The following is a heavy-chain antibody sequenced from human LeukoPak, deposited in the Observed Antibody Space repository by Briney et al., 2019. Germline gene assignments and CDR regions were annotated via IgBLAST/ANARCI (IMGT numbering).Heavy chain of an antibody. CDR2: INPNSGGT. J-gene: IGHJ4*02. CDR1: GYTFTGYY. CDR3: ARSFRYSGSYFDY. Sequence: ASAKVSCKASGYTFTGYYMHWVRQAPGQGLEWMGWINPNSGGTNYAQKFQGRVTMIRDTSISTTYMELSRLRSDDTAVYYCARSFRYSGSYFDYWGQGPLVTVSS. V-gene: IGHV1-2*02. D-gene: IGHD1-26*01.